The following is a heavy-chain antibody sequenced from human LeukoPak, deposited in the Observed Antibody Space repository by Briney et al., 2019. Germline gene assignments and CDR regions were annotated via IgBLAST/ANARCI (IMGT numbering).Heavy chain of an antibody. V-gene: IGHV3-48*04. CDR3: ARDYPPLVARWELLRVRGYYFDY. D-gene: IGHD1-26*01. CDR1: GFTFSSYA. Sequence: GGSLRLSCAASGFTFSSYAMSWVRQAPGKGLEWVSYISSSGSTIYYADSVKGRFTISRDNAKNSLYLQMNSLRAEDTAVYYCARDYPPLVARWELLRVRGYYFDYWGQGTLVTVSS. J-gene: IGHJ4*02. CDR2: ISSSGSTI.